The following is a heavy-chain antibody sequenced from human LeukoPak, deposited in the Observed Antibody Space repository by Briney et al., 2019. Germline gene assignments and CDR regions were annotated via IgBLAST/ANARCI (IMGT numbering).Heavy chain of an antibody. CDR1: GFTFSNYG. CDR2: ISYDGSNK. CDR3: ARPGIASDY. Sequence: GGSLRLSCAASGFTFSNYGVSWVRQAPGKGLEWVAVISYDGSNKYYADSVKGRFTISRDNSKNTLYLQMNSLRAEDTAVYYCARPGIASDYWGQGTLVTVSS. D-gene: IGHD6-13*01. V-gene: IGHV3-30*03. J-gene: IGHJ4*02.